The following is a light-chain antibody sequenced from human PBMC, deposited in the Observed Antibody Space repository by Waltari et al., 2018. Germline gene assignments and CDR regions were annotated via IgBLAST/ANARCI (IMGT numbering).Light chain of an antibody. CDR2: YAN. CDR3: QQGNSYPFT. Sequence: IQMSQSPSSLSASVGDRVTITCRASQGISSYLNWYQQKPGKAPKLLIYYANSLASGVPSRFSGSGSVTEFTLTISSLQPEDFATYYCQQGNSYPFTFGPGTKLDIE. V-gene: IGKV1-13*02. J-gene: IGKJ3*01. CDR1: QGISSY.